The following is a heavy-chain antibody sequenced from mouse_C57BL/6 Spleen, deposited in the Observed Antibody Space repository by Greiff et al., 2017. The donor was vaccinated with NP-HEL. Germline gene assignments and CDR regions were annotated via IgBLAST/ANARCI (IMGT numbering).Heavy chain of an antibody. CDR3: ARPIYYGNYFDV. Sequence: VQLQQSGAELARPGASVKMSCKASGYTFTSYTMHWVKQRPGQGLEWIGYINPSSGYTKYNQKFKDKATLTADKSSSTAYMQLSSLTSEDSAVYYCARPIYYGNYFDVWGTGTTVTVSS. J-gene: IGHJ1*03. CDR2: INPSSGYT. V-gene: IGHV1-4*01. D-gene: IGHD2-1*01. CDR1: GYTFTSYT.